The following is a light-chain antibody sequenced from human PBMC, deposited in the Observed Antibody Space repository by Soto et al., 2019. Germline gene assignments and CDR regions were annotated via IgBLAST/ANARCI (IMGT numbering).Light chain of an antibody. J-gene: IGKJ1*01. CDR1: ESIRTW. CDR3: QQYNNYPRT. Sequence: DIQITQSPTTLSASIGDRVTITCRASESIRTWLAWYQHKPGKAPKFLIYDASTLESGVPSTFSGSGSGTEFTLTISSLQPDDFATYYCQQYNNYPRTFGPGTKGDIK. V-gene: IGKV1-5*01. CDR2: DAS.